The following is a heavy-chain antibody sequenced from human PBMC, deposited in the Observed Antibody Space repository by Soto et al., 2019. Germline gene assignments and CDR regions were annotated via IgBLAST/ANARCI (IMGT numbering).Heavy chain of an antibody. CDR1: GFTFHEYA. J-gene: IGHJ6*02. V-gene: IGHV3-9*01. D-gene: IGHD5-12*01. Sequence: EVQLIESGGGWVQPGTSLRVSCAASGFTFHEYAMHWVRQAPGKGLEWVSGISSDGDTIAYADSGKGRFTVFRNNAKNSLYLQMNSLRAEDTALYYCTKGGYDLIYYFGMDVWGQETTVTVSS. CDR2: ISSDGDTI. CDR3: TKGGYDLIYYFGMDV.